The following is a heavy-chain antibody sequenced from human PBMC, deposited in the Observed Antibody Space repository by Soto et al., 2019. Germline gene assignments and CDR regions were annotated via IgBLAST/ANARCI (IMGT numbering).Heavy chain of an antibody. CDR3: ARLGIGWEFPFDY. CDR1: GGSVSNDAYY. V-gene: IGHV4-61*08. CDR2: ISHSGST. Sequence: QVQLQESGPGLVKPSETLSLTCIVSGGSVSNDAYYWSWIRQPPGKGLEWIGYISHSGSTYYNPSRMSRVTISADTSANQFALKVSSVTAADTAVYYCARLGIGWEFPFDYWGQGTLVNFSS. D-gene: IGHD1-26*01. J-gene: IGHJ4*02.